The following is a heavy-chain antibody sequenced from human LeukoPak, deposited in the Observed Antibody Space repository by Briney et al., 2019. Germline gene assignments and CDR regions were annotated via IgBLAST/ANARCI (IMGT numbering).Heavy chain of an antibody. CDR1: GYTFTGYY. CDR3: ARGGTAHNFDY. Sequence: ASVKVSCKASGYTFTGYYIHWVRRAPGQGLEWMGWINPNSGGTNSAQNFQGRVTVTRDTSISTAYMELSRLRSDDTAAYYCARGGTAHNFDYWGQGSLVTVSS. J-gene: IGHJ4*02. V-gene: IGHV1-2*02. CDR2: INPNSGGT.